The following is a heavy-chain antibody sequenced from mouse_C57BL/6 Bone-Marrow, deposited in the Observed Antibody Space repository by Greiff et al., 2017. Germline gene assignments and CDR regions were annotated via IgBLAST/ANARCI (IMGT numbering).Heavy chain of an antibody. CDR1: GYTFTSYW. CDR3: AREGYYDYDLYYAMGY. D-gene: IGHD2-4*01. CDR2: IDPSDSYT. J-gene: IGHJ4*01. Sequence: QVQLQQPGAELVMPGASVKLSCKASGYTFTSYWMHWVKQRPGQGLEWIGEIDPSDSYTNYNQKFKGKSTLTVDKSSSTAYMQLSSLTSEDSAVYYCAREGYYDYDLYYAMGYWGQGTSATVSS. V-gene: IGHV1-69*01.